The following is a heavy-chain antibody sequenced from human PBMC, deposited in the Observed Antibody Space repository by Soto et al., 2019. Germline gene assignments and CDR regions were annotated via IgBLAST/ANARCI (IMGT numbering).Heavy chain of an antibody. CDR3: ARGEYSSSAGLVLFHY. CDR2: IAYDGSNK. V-gene: IGHV3-30-3*01. D-gene: IGHD6-6*01. Sequence: GGSLRLSCAASGFTFSSYAMHWVRQAPGKGLEWVAGIAYDGSNKDYADSVKGRLTISRDNAKNTLYLQMNSLRAEDTAVYYCARGEYSSSAGLVLFHYWGQGTLVTVSS. J-gene: IGHJ4*02. CDR1: GFTFSSYA.